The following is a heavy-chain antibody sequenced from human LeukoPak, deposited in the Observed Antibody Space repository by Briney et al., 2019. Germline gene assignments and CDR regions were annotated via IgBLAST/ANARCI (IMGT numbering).Heavy chain of an antibody. D-gene: IGHD2-15*01. J-gene: IGHJ4*02. CDR2: IYYSGTT. V-gene: IGHV4-59*08. Sequence: SETLSLTCTVSGGSISRYYCSWIRQPPGKGVEWIGYIYYSGTTNYNPSLKSRVTISLDTSKKQFSMTLSSVTAADTPVYYCARQGGYCSGGSCYYKYYFDYWGQGTLVTVS. CDR3: ARQGGYCSGGSCYYKYYFDY. CDR1: GGSISRYY.